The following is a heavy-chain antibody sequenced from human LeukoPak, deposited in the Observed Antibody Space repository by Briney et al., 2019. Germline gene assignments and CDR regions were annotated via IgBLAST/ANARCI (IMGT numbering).Heavy chain of an antibody. J-gene: IGHJ4*02. CDR2: IYYSGST. Sequence: SETLSLTCTVSGGSISSYYWSWIRQPPGKGLEWIGYIYYSGSTNYNPSLKSRVTISVDTSKNQFSLKLSSVTAADTAVYYCARRDYYGSGSYNYWGQGTLVTVSS. CDR1: GGSISSYY. V-gene: IGHV4-59*01. CDR3: ARRDYYGSGSYNY. D-gene: IGHD3-10*01.